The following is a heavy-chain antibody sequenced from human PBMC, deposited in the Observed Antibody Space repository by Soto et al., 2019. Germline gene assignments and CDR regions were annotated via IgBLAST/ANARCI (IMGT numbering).Heavy chain of an antibody. CDR3: ARDPWAGTPHREY. J-gene: IGHJ4*01. D-gene: IGHD1-1*01. CDR2: VSAYDGST. Sequence: ASVKVSCKASGYTFITYGISWVRQAPGQGIEWMGWVSAYDGSTAYAQKFQGRVTMTTDKATSTAYMELTSLRSDDTAVYFCARDPWAGTPHREYWG. V-gene: IGHV1-18*01. CDR1: GYTFITYG.